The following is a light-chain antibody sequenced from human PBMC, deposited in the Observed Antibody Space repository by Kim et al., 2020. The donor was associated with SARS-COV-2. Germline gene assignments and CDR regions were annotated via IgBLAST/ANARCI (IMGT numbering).Light chain of an antibody. V-gene: IGKV1-9*01. CDR3: QQLKTYPIT. Sequence: ASVGDRVSITCWASQDIRSYLAWYQQKPGKAPKLLIHAASTLESGVPSRFSGSGSGAEFTLTINSLQPEDFATYYCQQLKTYPITFGQGTRLEIK. CDR2: AAS. J-gene: IGKJ5*01. CDR1: QDIRSY.